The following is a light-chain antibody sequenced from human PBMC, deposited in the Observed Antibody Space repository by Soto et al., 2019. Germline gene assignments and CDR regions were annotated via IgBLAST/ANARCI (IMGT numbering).Light chain of an antibody. CDR3: QQYSASPRT. Sequence: EVVLTQSPGTLSLSPGERATLSCRASRTVDGNYLAWYHQKPDQPPRLLIHSASTRAPGIPDRFSASGAGTDFTLTISRLEPEDSAVYYCQQYSASPRTFGPGTKVDIK. V-gene: IGKV3-20*01. CDR2: SAS. CDR1: RTVDGNY. J-gene: IGKJ3*01.